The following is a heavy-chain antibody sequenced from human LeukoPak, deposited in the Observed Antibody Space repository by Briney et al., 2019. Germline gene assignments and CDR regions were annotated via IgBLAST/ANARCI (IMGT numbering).Heavy chain of an antibody. Sequence: GGSLRLSCAASGFTSSSYGMSWVRQAPGKGLEWVSAISGSGGSTYYADSVKGRFTISRDNSKNTLYLQMNSLRAEDTAVYYCAKNSYYYDSSVAIYYFDYWGQGTLVTVSS. V-gene: IGHV3-23*01. CDR2: ISGSGGST. D-gene: IGHD3-22*01. CDR1: GFTSSSYG. CDR3: AKNSYYYDSSVAIYYFDY. J-gene: IGHJ4*02.